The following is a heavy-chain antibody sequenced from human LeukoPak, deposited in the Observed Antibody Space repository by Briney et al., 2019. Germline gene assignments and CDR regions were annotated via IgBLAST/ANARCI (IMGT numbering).Heavy chain of an antibody. J-gene: IGHJ6*03. CDR1: GYTFTGYY. CDR2: INPNSGGT. D-gene: IGHD3-10*01. CDR3: ARDSAVLPLYYYYMDV. V-gene: IGHV1-2*06. Sequence: ASVKVSCKASGYTFTGYYMHWVRQAPGQGLEWMGRINPNSGGTNYAQKFQGRVTMTRDTSVSTAYMELSRLRSDDTAVYYCARDSAVLPLYYYYMDVWGKGTTVTVSS.